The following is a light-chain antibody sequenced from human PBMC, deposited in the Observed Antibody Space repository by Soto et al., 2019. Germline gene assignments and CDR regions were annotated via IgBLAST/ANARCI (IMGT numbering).Light chain of an antibody. Sequence: EIVLTQSPGTLSLSPGERATLSCRASQSINWNYLAWYQQKPGQAPRLLIYVASSRATGIPDRFSGSGSGTDFTLTISRLEPEDFALYYCHQHGSSPYTFGQGTKLEIK. CDR2: VAS. CDR3: HQHGSSPYT. CDR1: QSINWNY. J-gene: IGKJ2*01. V-gene: IGKV3-20*01.